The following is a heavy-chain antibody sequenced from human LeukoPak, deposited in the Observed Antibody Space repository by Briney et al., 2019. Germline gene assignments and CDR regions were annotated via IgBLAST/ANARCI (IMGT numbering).Heavy chain of an antibody. V-gene: IGHV4-4*07. CDR3: ARDRYSSRGGGFDY. CDR1: GGSISSYY. J-gene: IGHJ4*02. Sequence: SETLSLTCTVSGGSISSYYWSWIRQPAGKGLEWIGRIYTSGSTNYNPPLKSRVTMSVDTSKNQFSLKLSSVTAADTAVYYCARDRYSSRGGGFDYWGQGTLVTVSS. D-gene: IGHD6-13*01. CDR2: IYTSGST.